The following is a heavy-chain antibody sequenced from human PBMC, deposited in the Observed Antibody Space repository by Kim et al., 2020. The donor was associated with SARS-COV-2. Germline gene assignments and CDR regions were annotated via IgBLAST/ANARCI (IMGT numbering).Heavy chain of an antibody. D-gene: IGHD5-12*01. V-gene: IGHV3-9*01. J-gene: IGHJ3*02. Sequence: VTGRFTIARDNAKNSLYLQMNSLRAEDTALYYCAKDIERRMATMDDAFDIWGQGTMVTVSS. CDR3: AKDIERRMATMDDAFDI.